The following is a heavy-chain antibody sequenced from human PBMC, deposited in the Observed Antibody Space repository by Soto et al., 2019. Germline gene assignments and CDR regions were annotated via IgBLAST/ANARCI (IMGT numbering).Heavy chain of an antibody. CDR2: IYYSGST. CDR3: ARYPYCGGDCYSFPDY. Sequence: PSETLSLTCIVSGGSVSSNSHFWGWIRQPPGKGLEWIGSIYYSGSTYYNPSLKSRVTISVDTSKNQFSLKLSSVTAADTAVYYCARYPYCGGDCYSFPDYWGQGTLVTVSS. J-gene: IGHJ4*02. V-gene: IGHV4-39*01. CDR1: GGSVSSNSHF. D-gene: IGHD2-21*02.